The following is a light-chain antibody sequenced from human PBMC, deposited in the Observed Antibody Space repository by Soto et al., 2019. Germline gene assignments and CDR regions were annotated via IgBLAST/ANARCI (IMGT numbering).Light chain of an antibody. J-gene: IGKJ5*01. Sequence: EVVLTQSQATLSLSPGERATLSCRASQSVGSYLAWYQQKPGQAPRLLIYDASNRATGIPARFSGSGSGTDFTLTISRLEPEDFAMYYCHLYGSSPPVTFGQGTRLEIK. CDR3: HLYGSSPPVT. CDR2: DAS. CDR1: QSVGSY. V-gene: IGKV3-20*01.